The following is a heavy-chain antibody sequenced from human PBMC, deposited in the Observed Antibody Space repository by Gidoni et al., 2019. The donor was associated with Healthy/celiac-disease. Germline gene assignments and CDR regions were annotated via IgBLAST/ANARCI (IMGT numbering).Heavy chain of an antibody. CDR3: ARPSLPQSERRWYFDL. J-gene: IGHJ2*01. D-gene: IGHD1-1*01. Sequence: QLQLQESGPALVKPSETLSLTCTVPGGSISSGSYYWGWIRQPPGKGLEWIGSIYYSGSTYYNPSLKSRVTISVDTSKNQFSLKLSSVTAADTAVYYCARPSLPQSERRWYFDLWGRGTLVTVSS. CDR1: GGSISSGSYY. V-gene: IGHV4-39*01. CDR2: IYYSGST.